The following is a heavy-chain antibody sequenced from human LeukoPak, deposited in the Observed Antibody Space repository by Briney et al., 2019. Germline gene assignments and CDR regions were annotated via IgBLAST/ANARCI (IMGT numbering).Heavy chain of an antibody. CDR2: IYTRGNT. J-gene: IGHJ4*02. D-gene: IGHD3-3*01. V-gene: IGHV4-4*07. Sequence: SETLSLTCTVSGASIDDYFWSWIRQPAGKGLEWIWRIYTRGNTHCSPSLNSRVTMSKDMSKNQLSPKLSSVTAADTAVYYCARDLDVGGYYSGFDSWGQGTLVTVSS. CDR3: ARDLDVGGYYSGFDS. CDR1: GASIDDYF.